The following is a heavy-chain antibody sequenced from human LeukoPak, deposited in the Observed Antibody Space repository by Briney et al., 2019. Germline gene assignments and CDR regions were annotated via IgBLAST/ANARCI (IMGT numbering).Heavy chain of an antibody. V-gene: IGHV1-8*02. CDR1: GGTFSSYA. J-gene: IGHJ3*02. Sequence: ASVKVSCKASGGTFSSYAISWVRQATGQGLEWMGWMNPNSGNTGYAQKFQGRVTMTRNTSISTAYMELSSLRSEDTAVYYCARVLLVTTSAFDIWGQGTMVTVSS. D-gene: IGHD4-17*01. CDR3: ARVLLVTTSAFDI. CDR2: MNPNSGNT.